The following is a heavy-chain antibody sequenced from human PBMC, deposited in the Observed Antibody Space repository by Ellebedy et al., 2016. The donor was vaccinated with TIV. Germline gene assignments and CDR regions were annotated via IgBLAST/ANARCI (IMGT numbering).Heavy chain of an antibody. CDR3: AKDDEAG. CDR2: ISDSGDRT. V-gene: IGHV3-23*01. Sequence: GESLKISXAASGFTFSSYAMSWVRQAPGKGLEWVSTISDSGDRTYYADSVKGRFTISRDNSKNTLYLQMNSLRAEDTAVYYCAKDDEAGWGQGTLVTVSS. D-gene: IGHD6-19*01. J-gene: IGHJ4*02. CDR1: GFTFSSYA.